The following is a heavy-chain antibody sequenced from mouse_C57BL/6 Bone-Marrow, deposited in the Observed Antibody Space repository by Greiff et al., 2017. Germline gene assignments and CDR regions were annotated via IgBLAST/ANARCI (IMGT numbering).Heavy chain of an antibody. Sequence: QAQLQQSGAELVRPGASVKLSCKASGYTFTDYYINWVKQRPGQGLEWIARIYPGSGNTYYNEKFKGKATLTAEKSSSTAYMQLSSLTSEDSAVYFCARERLLDYWGQGTTLTVSS. J-gene: IGHJ2*01. V-gene: IGHV1-76*01. CDR1: GYTFTDYY. CDR3: ARERLLDY. CDR2: IYPGSGNT.